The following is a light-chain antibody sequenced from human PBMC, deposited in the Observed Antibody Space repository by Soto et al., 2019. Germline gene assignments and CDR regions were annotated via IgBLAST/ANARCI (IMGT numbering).Light chain of an antibody. CDR1: QSIRSW. CDR2: DAS. V-gene: IGKV1-5*01. CDR3: QQYNSYPCT. Sequence: DIQMTQSPSTLSASVGDRVTITCRASQSIRSWLGWFQQKPGKAPKLLIYDASSLESGVPSRFSGSGSGTEFTLTISSLQPDDFATYYCQQYNSYPCTFGEGTKVDIK. J-gene: IGKJ4*02.